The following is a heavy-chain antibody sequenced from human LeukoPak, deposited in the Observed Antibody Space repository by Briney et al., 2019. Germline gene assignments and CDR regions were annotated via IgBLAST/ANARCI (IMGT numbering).Heavy chain of an antibody. J-gene: IGHJ4*02. CDR1: GFTFSNYW. D-gene: IGHD7-27*01. CDR2: ISSSGSTM. Sequence: GGSLRLSCAASGFTFSNYWMSWVRQAPGKGLEGVSYISSSGSTMYYADSVKGRFTISRDNAKNSLYLQMNSLRVEDTAVYYCARDLNWEAYWGQGTLVSVSS. V-gene: IGHV3-48*04. CDR3: ARDLNWEAY.